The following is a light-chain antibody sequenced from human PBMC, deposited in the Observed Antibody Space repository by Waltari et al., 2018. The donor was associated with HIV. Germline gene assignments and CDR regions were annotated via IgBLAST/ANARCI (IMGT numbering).Light chain of an antibody. Sequence: VLTQSPGTLSLSPGERATLSCRASQSISSSYLAWYQQKPGQAPRLLIYDTSSRAVGIPDRFSGSGSGTDFTLTISRLEPEDFALYYCQQHVRSPWTFGQGTKVEIK. CDR2: DTS. CDR1: QSISSSY. V-gene: IGKV3-20*01. CDR3: QQHVRSPWT. J-gene: IGKJ1*01.